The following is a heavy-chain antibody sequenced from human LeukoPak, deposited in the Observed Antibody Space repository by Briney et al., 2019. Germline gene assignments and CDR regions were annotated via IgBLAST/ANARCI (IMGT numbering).Heavy chain of an antibody. V-gene: IGHV4-38-2*02. CDR3: ARDYIMFDYYYVDV. CDR1: GYSISSGYY. Sequence: SETLSLTCTVSGYSISSGYYWGWIRQPPGKGLEWIATIYHSGSTYYNPSLQSRVAISVDTSKNQFSLRLRSVTAADTAVYYCARDYIMFDYYYVDVWGRGTTATVSS. J-gene: IGHJ6*03. D-gene: IGHD2-8*01. CDR2: IYHSGST.